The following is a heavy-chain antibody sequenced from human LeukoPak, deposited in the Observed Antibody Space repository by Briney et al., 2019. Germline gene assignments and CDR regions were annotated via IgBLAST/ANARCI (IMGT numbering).Heavy chain of an antibody. V-gene: IGHV1-69*13. D-gene: IGHD3-3*01. J-gene: IGHJ4*02. CDR3: AADFWSGPESTFDY. Sequence: ASVKVSCKASGGTFSSYAISWVRQAPGQGLEWMGGIIPIFGTANYAQKFQGRVTITADEPTSTAYMELSSLRSEDTAVYYCAADFWSGPESTFDYWGQGTPVTVSS. CDR2: IIPIFGTA. CDR1: GGTFSSYA.